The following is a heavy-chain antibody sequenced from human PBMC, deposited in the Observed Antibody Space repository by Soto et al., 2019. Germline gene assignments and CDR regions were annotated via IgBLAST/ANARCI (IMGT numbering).Heavy chain of an antibody. Sequence: EVHLVESGGGLVKPGGSLRLSCAVSGFTFSSCTMNWVRQAPGKGLEWVSSISPSTSHIYYADSVKGRFTISRDNAKNSLVLQMNSLRAEETAVYYCSGCSGGACHQNYGMDVWGQGTTVTVSS. CDR2: ISPSTSHI. D-gene: IGHD2-15*01. J-gene: IGHJ6*02. CDR1: GFTFSSCT. CDR3: SGCSGGACHQNYGMDV. V-gene: IGHV3-21*01.